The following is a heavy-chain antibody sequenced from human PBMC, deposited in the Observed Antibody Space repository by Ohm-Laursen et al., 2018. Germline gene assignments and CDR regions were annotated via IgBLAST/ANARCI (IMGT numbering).Heavy chain of an antibody. J-gene: IGHJ6*02. CDR1: GGSISSYY. CDR2: INHSGST. Sequence: SETLSLTCIVSGGSISSYYWSWIRQPPGKGLEWIGEINHSGSTNYNPSLKSRVTISVDTSKNQFSLKLSSVTAADTAVYYCAKDLGVVNSIPVRMDVWGQGTMVTVSS. D-gene: IGHD2-21*01. CDR3: AKDLGVVNSIPVRMDV. V-gene: IGHV4-34*01.